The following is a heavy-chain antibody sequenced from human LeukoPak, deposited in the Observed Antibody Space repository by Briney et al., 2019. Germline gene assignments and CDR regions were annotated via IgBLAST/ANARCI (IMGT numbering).Heavy chain of an antibody. J-gene: IGHJ6*03. D-gene: IGHD6-6*01. CDR3: AKEPRYSSSNYYYYYMDV. V-gene: IGHV3-23*01. CDR2: ISRSGDST. Sequence: GGCLRLSCAASGFTFSSYAMTWVRQAPGKGLEWVSGISRSGDSTYYADSVKGRFTISRDNSKKTLYLQMNSLRAEDTAVYYCAKEPRYSSSNYYYYYMDVWGKGTTVTVCS. CDR1: GFTFSSYA.